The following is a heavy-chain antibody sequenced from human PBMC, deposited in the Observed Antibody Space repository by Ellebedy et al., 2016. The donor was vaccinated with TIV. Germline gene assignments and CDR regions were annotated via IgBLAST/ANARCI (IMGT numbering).Heavy chain of an antibody. J-gene: IGHJ6*02. CDR2: IRQDGSAK. CDR1: RFPFSSYW. D-gene: IGHD4-17*01. V-gene: IGHV3-7*03. CDR3: ARDGAYGDASPRHYGLDV. Sequence: GESLKISCVAARFPFSSYWMSWVRQAPGKGLEWVANIRQDGSAKYYVDSVKGRFTISRDNAKNSLHLQMNSLRVEDTAVYYCARDGAYGDASPRHYGLDVWGQGTTVTVS.